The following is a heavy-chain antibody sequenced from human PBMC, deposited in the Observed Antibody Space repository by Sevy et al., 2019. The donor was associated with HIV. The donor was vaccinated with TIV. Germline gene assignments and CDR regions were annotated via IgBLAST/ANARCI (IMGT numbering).Heavy chain of an antibody. J-gene: IGHJ6*02. Sequence: GGSLRLSCAASGFTFNIFSINWVRQAPGKGLEWVSYFSSSTIYYADSVKGRFTISRDNAKNSLSLQMNILRAEDTAVYYCAREGGYTDQGMDVWGQATTVTVSS. CDR3: AREGGYTDQGMDV. CDR2: FSSSTI. V-gene: IGHV3-48*01. CDR1: GFTFNIFS. D-gene: IGHD5-12*01.